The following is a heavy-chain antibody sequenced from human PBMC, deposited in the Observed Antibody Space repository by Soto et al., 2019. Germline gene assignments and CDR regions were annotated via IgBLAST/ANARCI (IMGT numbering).Heavy chain of an antibody. CDR1: GGSFSGYY. CDR3: ASLWGDYVRN. CDR2: INHSGST. D-gene: IGHD4-17*01. J-gene: IGHJ4*02. Sequence: QVQLQQWGAGLLKPSETLSLTCAVYGGSFSGYYWSWIRQPPGKGLEWIGEINHSGSTNYNPSLKSRVTISVDMSKNQFSLKLSSVTAADTAVYYCASLWGDYVRNWGQGTLVTVSS. V-gene: IGHV4-34*01.